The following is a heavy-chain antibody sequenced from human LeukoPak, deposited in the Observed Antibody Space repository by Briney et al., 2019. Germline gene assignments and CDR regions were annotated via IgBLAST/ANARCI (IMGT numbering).Heavy chain of an antibody. Sequence: GASMKVSCKTSGYTFTNYEINWVRQAPGQGLEWMGWMHPKSGNTGYSPKFQGRVTFTGNTAISTVYMELSSLRSEDTAVYYGARMNLDSTCTADGCSNWFDPWGQGTLVTVSS. CDR2: MHPKSGNT. V-gene: IGHV1-8*03. D-gene: IGHD3/OR15-3a*01. CDR3: ARMNLDSTCTADGCSNWFDP. J-gene: IGHJ5*02. CDR1: GYTFTNYE.